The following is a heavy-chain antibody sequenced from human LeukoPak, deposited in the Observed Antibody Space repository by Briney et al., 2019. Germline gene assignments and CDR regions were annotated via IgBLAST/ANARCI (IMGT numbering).Heavy chain of an antibody. CDR1: GFTFSSYA. D-gene: IGHD3-3*01. J-gene: IGHJ5*02. CDR2: ISGSGGST. Sequence: GGSLRLSCAASGFTFSSYAMSWVRQAPGKGLERVSAISGSGGSTYYADSVKGRFTISRDNSKNTLYLQMNSLRAEDTAVYYCAKTPSITIFGVVPNWFDPWGQGTLVTVSS. CDR3: AKTPSITIFGVVPNWFDP. V-gene: IGHV3-23*01.